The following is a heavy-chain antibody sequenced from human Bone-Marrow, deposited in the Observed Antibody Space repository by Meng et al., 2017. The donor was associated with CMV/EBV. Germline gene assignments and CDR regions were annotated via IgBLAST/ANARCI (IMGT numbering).Heavy chain of an antibody. J-gene: IGHJ5*02. CDR3: ARAVELVRNSVYCSSTSCLVHWFDP. CDR2: IYYSGST. D-gene: IGHD2-2*01. V-gene: IGHV4-31*03. CDR1: GGSISSGGYY. Sequence: SETLSLTCTVSGGSISSGGYYWSWIRQHPGKGLEWIGYIYYSGSTYYNPSLKSRVTISVDTSKNQFSLKLSSVTAADTAVYYCARAVELVRNSVYCSSTSCLVHWFDPWGQGTLVTVSS.